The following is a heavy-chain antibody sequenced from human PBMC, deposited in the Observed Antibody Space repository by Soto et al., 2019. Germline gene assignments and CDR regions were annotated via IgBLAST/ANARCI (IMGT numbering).Heavy chain of an antibody. CDR1: GGSVTSSSYC. Sequence: PSETLSLTCTVSGGSVTSSSYCWGWIRQPPGKGLEWIGGSYYSGSTYYNPSLKSRVTISVDTSKNQFSLKLSSVTAADTAVYYCARSGDLQYYFDYWGQGTLVTVSS. J-gene: IGHJ4*02. D-gene: IGHD4-17*01. V-gene: IGHV4-39*01. CDR3: ARSGDLQYYFDY. CDR2: SYYSGST.